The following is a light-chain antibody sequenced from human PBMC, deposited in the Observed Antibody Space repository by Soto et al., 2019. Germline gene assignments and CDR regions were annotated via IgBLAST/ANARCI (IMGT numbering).Light chain of an antibody. CDR1: QSLLHSSGFNY. J-gene: IGKJ1*01. CDR3: MQALQTRT. Sequence: EIVMTQSPLSLPVTHGEPASISWRSGQSLLHSSGFNYLDWYLQKPGQPPQLLISLGTNRASGVPDRFSGSGSGTDFTLKISRVEAEDVGVYYCMQALQTRTFGQGTKVDI. V-gene: IGKV2-28*01. CDR2: LGT.